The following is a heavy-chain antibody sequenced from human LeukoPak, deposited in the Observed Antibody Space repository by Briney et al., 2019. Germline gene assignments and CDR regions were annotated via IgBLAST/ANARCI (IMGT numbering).Heavy chain of an antibody. CDR3: VKSNSRYQPWTLDI. CDR2: IFYNEGI. CDR1: SGSFRTYY. D-gene: IGHD2-2*01. Sequence: SETLSLTCTVSSGSFRTYYWSWIRQPPGKGLEWVGYIFYNEGISYNPSLKSRVTISVDTSNNQLSLKVNSVTAADTAMYYCVKSNSRYQPWTLDIWGRGTVVTVSS. V-gene: IGHV4-59*01. J-gene: IGHJ3*02.